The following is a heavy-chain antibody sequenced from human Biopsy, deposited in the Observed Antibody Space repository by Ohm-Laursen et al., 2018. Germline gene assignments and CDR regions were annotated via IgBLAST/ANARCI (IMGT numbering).Heavy chain of an antibody. J-gene: IGHJ4*01. CDR3: AIGSAAGMVVALVFDV. V-gene: IGHV1-18*01. CDR2: IRTFHGRA. CDR1: GYSFTKLV. Sequence: ASAKASPKGSGYSFTKLVITSGPQAPGQGLEGPGGIRTFHGRADHSPNFQGRVNMTTDTATTTAYLELQSLTSHDTAVYFSAIGSAAGMVVALVFDVWGQGTLVTVSS. D-gene: IGHD2-15*01.